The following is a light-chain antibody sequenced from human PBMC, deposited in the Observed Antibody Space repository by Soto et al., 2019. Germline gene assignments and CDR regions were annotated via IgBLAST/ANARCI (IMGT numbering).Light chain of an antibody. CDR2: DVT. CDR1: SSDVGSYNL. CDR3: ISYTGSTTLYV. V-gene: IGLV2-14*02. J-gene: IGLJ1*01. Sequence: QSVLTQPASVSGSPGQSITISCTGTSSDVGSYNLVSWHQHHPGKAPKLMIYDVTSRPSGVSNRFSGSKSGNTASLTISGLQAEDEADYFCISYTGSTTLYVFGTGTKLTVL.